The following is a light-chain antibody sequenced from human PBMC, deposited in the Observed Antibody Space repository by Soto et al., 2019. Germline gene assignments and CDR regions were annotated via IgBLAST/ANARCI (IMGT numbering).Light chain of an antibody. CDR1: SSNIGSNT. V-gene: IGLV1-44*01. CDR3: AAWGASLNGWV. Sequence: QPVLTQPPSASGTPGQRVTISCSGSSSNIGSNTVNWYQQLPGTAPKLLIYSNDQRPSGFPDRFSGSKSGTSASLAISGLQSEDEADYYCAAWGASLNGWVFGGGTKVTVL. CDR2: SND. J-gene: IGLJ3*02.